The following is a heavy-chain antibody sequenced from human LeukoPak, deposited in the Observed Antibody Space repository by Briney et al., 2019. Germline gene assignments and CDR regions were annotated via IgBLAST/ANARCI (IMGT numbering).Heavy chain of an antibody. V-gene: IGHV4-34*01. CDR1: GGSFSGYY. J-gene: IGHJ4*02. CDR2: INHSGST. Sequence: KPSETLSLTCAVYGGSFSGYYWSWIRQPPGKGLEWIGEINHSGSTNYNPSLKSRVTISVDTSKNQFSLKLSSVTAADTAVYYCARRGYIYGYRPYYFDYWGQGTLVTVSS. D-gene: IGHD5-18*01. CDR3: ARRGYIYGYRPYYFDY.